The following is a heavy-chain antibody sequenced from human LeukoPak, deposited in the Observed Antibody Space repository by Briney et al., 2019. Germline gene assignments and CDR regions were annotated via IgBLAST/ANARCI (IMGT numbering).Heavy chain of an antibody. J-gene: IGHJ3*02. Sequence: ASVKVSCKASGYTSTSYHMHWVRQAPGQGLEWMGIINPSSGGTSYAQKFQGRVTMTRDTSTSTVNMELRSLRSEDTAVYHCARGSGLATIRGAFDIWGLGTMVTVSS. CDR3: ARGSGLATIRGAFDI. CDR2: INPSSGGT. D-gene: IGHD5-12*01. CDR1: GYTSTSYH. V-gene: IGHV1-46*01.